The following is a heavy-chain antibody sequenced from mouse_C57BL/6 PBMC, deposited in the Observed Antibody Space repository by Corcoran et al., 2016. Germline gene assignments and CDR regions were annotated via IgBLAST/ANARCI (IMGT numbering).Heavy chain of an antibody. J-gene: IGHJ3*01. V-gene: IGHV1-18*01. D-gene: IGHD2-5*01. CDR1: GYTFTDYN. Sequence: EVQLQQSGPELVKPGASMKIPCKASGYTFTDYNMDWVKQSHGKSLEWIGDINPNNGGTIYNQKFKGKATLTVDKSSSTAYMELRSLTSEDTAVYYWARRDYSNYVWFAYWGQGTLVTVSA. CDR3: ARRDYSNYVWFAY. CDR2: INPNNGGT.